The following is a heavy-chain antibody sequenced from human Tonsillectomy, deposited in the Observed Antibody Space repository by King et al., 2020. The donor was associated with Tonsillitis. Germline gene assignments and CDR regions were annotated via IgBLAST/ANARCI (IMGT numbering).Heavy chain of an antibody. CDR2: ISPYNGNT. CDR1: GYTFTNFG. CDR3: ARDTYHYEGGGHYNIFDS. Sequence: QLVQSGSEVRKPGASVKVSCKASGYTFTNFGLSWLRQSPAKGLEWMGWISPYNGNTKFAQKFQGRVTLTKDTPTSTASMELRSLRPDDTAVYYCARDTYHYEGGGHYNIFDSWGQGTLVTVSS. J-gene: IGHJ4*02. V-gene: IGHV1-18*01. D-gene: IGHD3-22*01.